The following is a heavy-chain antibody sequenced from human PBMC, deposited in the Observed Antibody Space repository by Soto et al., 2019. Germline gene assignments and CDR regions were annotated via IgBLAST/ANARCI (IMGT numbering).Heavy chain of an antibody. CDR2: TSYHGTDK. V-gene: IGHV3-30*18. CDR3: AKDISYSGSGNYPDGFDI. J-gene: IGHJ3*02. Sequence: QVQLVESGGGVVQPGRSLRLSCAASGFSFSSFGIHWVRQAPGKGLEWVAITSYHGTDKYYADSVKGRFTISRDNSNSALYLQMNSLRAEDTAVYYCAKDISYSGSGNYPDGFDIWGQGTVVTVSS. D-gene: IGHD3-10*01. CDR1: GFSFSSFG.